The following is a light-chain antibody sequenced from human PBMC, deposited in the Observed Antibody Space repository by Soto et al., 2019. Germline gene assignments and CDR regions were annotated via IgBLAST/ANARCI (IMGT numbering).Light chain of an antibody. CDR3: QQYYSYPPWT. CDR2: AAS. CDR1: QGISSY. Sequence: AIRMTQSPSSLSTSTGERGTITCRASQGISSYLAWYQQKPGKAPKLLIYAASTLQSGVPSRFSGSGSGTDFTLTISCLQSEDFATYNCQQYYSYPPWTFGQGTKVEIK. J-gene: IGKJ1*01. V-gene: IGKV1-8*01.